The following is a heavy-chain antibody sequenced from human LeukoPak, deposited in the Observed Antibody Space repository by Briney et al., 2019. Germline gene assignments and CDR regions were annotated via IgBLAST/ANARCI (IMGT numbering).Heavy chain of an antibody. J-gene: IGHJ4*02. CDR3: AKEGYSSSSYFDY. Sequence: GGSLRLSCAVSGTTLSNYGVSWVRQAPGKGLEWVAGISDSGGSTNYADSVKGRFTISRDNSKNTLYLQMNSLRAEDTAVYYCAKEGYSSSSYFDYWGQGTLVTVSS. V-gene: IGHV3-23*01. D-gene: IGHD6-6*01. CDR1: GTTLSNYG. CDR2: ISDSGGST.